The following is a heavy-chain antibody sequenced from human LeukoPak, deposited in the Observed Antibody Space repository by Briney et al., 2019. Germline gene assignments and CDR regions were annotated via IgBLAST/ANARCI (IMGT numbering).Heavy chain of an antibody. J-gene: IGHJ6*03. D-gene: IGHD2-2*01. V-gene: IGHV3-48*01. CDR2: SSSSSSTI. CDR1: WFTFSSYS. CDR3: ARATDDLRYCSSTSCYSAYYYYYMDI. Sequence: GGSLRLSCAASWFTFSSYSMDWVRQAPGNGLEWVSYSSSSSSTIYYADSVKGRFTISRDNSKNTLYLQMNSLRAEDTAVYYCARATDDLRYCSSTSCYSAYYYYYMDIWGKGSTVTVSS.